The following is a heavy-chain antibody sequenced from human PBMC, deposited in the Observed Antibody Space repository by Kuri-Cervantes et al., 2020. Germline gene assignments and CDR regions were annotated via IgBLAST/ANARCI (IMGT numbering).Heavy chain of an antibody. CDR2: IYYSGST. D-gene: IGHD6-19*01. CDR1: GGSISSYY. Sequence: GSLRLSCTVSGGSISSYYWSWIRQPPGKGLEWIGYIYYSGSTNYNPSLKSRVTISVDTSKNQFSLKLSSVTAADTAVYYCAREQAVAALLDYWGQGTLVTVSS. V-gene: IGHV4-59*12. J-gene: IGHJ4*02. CDR3: AREQAVAALLDY.